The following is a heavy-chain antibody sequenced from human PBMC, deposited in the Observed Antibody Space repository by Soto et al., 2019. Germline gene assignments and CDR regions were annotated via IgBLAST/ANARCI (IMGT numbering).Heavy chain of an antibody. CDR2: ISSCSSYI. CDR1: GFTFSTYS. CDR3: ARDKKDYYYYGFDV. J-gene: IGHJ6*02. V-gene: IGHV3-21*01. Sequence: PGGSLRLSCAASGFTFSTYSMNWVRQAPGKGLEWVSSISSCSSYIYYADSVKGRFTICRDNARNSLYLQMNSLRAEDTAVYYGARDKKDYYYYGFDVWGQGTTVTVSS.